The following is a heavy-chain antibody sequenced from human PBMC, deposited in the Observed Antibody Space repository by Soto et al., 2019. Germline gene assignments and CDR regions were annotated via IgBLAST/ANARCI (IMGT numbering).Heavy chain of an antibody. D-gene: IGHD3-10*01. CDR3: ARPYYYGSGSHSVYFDY. CDR2: IYPGDSDT. V-gene: IGHV5-51*01. J-gene: IGHJ4*02. Sequence: PGESLKISCKGSGYSFTSYWIGWVRQMPGKGLEWMGIIYPGDSDTRYSPSFQGQVTISADKSISTAYLQWSSLKASDTAMYYCARPYYYGSGSHSVYFDYWGQGTLVTVSS. CDR1: GYSFTSYW.